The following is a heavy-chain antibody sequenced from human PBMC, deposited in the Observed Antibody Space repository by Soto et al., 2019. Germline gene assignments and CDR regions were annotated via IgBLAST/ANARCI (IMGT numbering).Heavy chain of an antibody. V-gene: IGHV4-59*08. Sequence: SETLSLTCTVSGGCISSYYWSWIRQPPGKGLEWIGYIHYSGSTNYNPSLKSRVTISVDTSKQQFSLKLSSVTAADTAVYYCARGSGYCGMDVWGQGTTVTVSS. D-gene: IGHD6-25*01. CDR3: ARGSGYCGMDV. J-gene: IGHJ6*02. CDR2: IHYSGST. CDR1: GGCISSYY.